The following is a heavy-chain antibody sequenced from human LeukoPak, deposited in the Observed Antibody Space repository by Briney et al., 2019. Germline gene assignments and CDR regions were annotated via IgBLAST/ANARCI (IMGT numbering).Heavy chain of an antibody. CDR1: GFTFSSYE. J-gene: IGHJ5*02. CDR3: ARVNYYGSGSYYENWFDP. V-gene: IGHV3-48*03. CDR2: ISSSGSTI. D-gene: IGHD3-10*01. Sequence: GGSLRLSCAASGFTFSSYEMNWVRQAPGKGLEWVSYISSSGSTIYYADSVKGRFTISRDNAKNSLYLQMNRLRAEDTAVYYCARVNYYGSGSYYENWFDPWGQGTLVTVSS.